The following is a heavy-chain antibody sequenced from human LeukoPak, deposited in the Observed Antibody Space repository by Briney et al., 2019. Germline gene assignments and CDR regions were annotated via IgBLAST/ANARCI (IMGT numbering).Heavy chain of an antibody. D-gene: IGHD7-27*01. CDR1: GFTISSYW. CDR2: ITTSDGNT. V-gene: IGHV3-23*01. J-gene: IGHJ4*02. Sequence: QPGGSLRLSCGATGFTISSYWMHWVRQAPGKGLEWVSTITTSDGNTYYADSVKGRFTVSRDNSKNTLFLQMNSLRAEDTAVYYCAKDGGLWVSAHWGDSWGRGTLVTVSS. CDR3: AKDGGLWVSAHWGDS.